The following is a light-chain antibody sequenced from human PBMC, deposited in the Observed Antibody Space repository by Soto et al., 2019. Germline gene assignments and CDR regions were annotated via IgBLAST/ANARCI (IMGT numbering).Light chain of an antibody. Sequence: DIQMTQSPSTLSASVGDRVTITCRASQSISTWLAWYQQKPGKAPKLLIYKASSLESGVSSRFSGSGSGTEFTLTISSRQPDDFATYYGQQYNTYPLTFGGGTTVEIK. CDR1: QSISTW. V-gene: IGKV1-5*03. CDR3: QQYNTYPLT. CDR2: KAS. J-gene: IGKJ4*01.